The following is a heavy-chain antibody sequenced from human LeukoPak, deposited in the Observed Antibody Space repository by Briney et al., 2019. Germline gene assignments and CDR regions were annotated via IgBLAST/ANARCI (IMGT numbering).Heavy chain of an antibody. CDR1: GGSISSGDYY. J-gene: IGHJ5*02. D-gene: IGHD4-17*01. V-gene: IGHV4-30-4*01. CDR2: IYYSGST. Sequence: KSSQTLSLTCTVSGGSISSGDYYWSWLRQPPGKGLEWIGYIYYSGSTYYHPSLKSRVTISVDTSKNQFSLKLSSVTAADTAVYYCARVAAMYGDEAWGQGTLVTVSS. CDR3: ARVAAMYGDEA.